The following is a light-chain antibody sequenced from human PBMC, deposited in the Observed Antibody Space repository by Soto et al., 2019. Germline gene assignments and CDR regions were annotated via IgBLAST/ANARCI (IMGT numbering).Light chain of an antibody. CDR1: QSVRSN. CDR2: GAF. CDR3: QQYGSSPYT. V-gene: IGKV3-15*01. J-gene: IGKJ2*01. Sequence: EIVMTQSPVTLSVSPGERATLSCRASQSVRSNLAWYQQKPGQAPSLLIYGAFTRATGIPARFSGTGSGTEFTLTISSLQSEDFALYYCQQYGSSPYTFGQGTKLEI.